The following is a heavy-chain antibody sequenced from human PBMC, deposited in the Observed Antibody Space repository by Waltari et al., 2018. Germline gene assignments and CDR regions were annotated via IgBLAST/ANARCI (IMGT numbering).Heavy chain of an antibody. CDR3: ARDTSGYVEGVSY. Sequence: EVQLVESGGGLVQPGGSLRLSCAASGFTFSSYSMNWVRQAPGEGLDWVSNISSSSSTISYADSWKGRFTISRDNAKNSLYLQMNNLRAEDTAVYYCARDTSGYVEGVSYWGQGTLVTVSS. J-gene: IGHJ4*02. CDR2: ISSSSSTI. CDR1: GFTFSSYS. V-gene: IGHV3-48*01. D-gene: IGHD5-12*01.